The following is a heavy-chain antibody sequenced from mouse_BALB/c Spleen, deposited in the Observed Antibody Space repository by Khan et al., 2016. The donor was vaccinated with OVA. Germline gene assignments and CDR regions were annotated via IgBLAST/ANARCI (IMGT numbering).Heavy chain of an antibody. CDR3: ARISYYDGAY. CDR2: IDPANGCT. Sequence: VQLQQSGAEFVKPGASVKLSCTASGFTINNSYMHWVKQRPEQGLEWIARIDPANGCTNYNPKFQGKATITADTSSNTAYLHLNSLTSEDTAGYYSARISYYDGAYWGQGTLVTVSA. J-gene: IGHJ3*01. D-gene: IGHD2-4*01. V-gene: IGHV14-3*02. CDR1: GFTINNSY.